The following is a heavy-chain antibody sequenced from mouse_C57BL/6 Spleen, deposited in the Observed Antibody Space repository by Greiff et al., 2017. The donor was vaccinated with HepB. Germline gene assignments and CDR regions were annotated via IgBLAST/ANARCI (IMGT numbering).Heavy chain of an antibody. CDR1: GYTFTSYW. Sequence: QVQLQQPGAELVMPGASVKLSCKASGYTFTSYWMHWVKQRPGQGLEWIGEIDPSDSYTNYNQKFKGKSTLTVDKSSSTAYMQLSSLTSEDSAVYYCARCCDYWGQGTTLTVSS. J-gene: IGHJ2*01. CDR3: ARCCDY. V-gene: IGHV1-69*01. CDR2: IDPSDSYT.